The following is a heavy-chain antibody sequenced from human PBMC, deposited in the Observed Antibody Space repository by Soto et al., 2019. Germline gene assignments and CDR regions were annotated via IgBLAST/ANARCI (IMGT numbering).Heavy chain of an antibody. V-gene: IGHV3-33*01. CDR3: ATTGPY. CDR2: IWFDGSNK. J-gene: IGHJ4*02. Sequence: QVQLVECGGGVVQPGRSLRLSCAASGFTFSSYGMHWVRQAPGKGLEWVAVIWFDGSNKFYADSVKGRFTIFRDNSKNTVSLQMNSLIDEDSAAYYCATTGPYWGQGTLVTVSS. CDR1: GFTFSSYG.